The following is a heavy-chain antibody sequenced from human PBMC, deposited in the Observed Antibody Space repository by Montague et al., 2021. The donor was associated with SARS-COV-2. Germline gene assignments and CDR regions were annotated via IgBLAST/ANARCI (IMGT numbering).Heavy chain of an antibody. D-gene: IGHD5-12*01. CDR3: AGDRGRFWHFDL. CDR1: GGSISSCY. CDR2: IYYSGST. Sequence: SETLSLTCTVSGGSISSCYWNWIRQSPGKGLEWIGYIYYSGSTKXNPSFKSRVTMLVDTSKRQMSLRLNSVTAADTAVYYCAGDRGRFWHFDLWGRGTLVTVSS. J-gene: IGHJ2*01. V-gene: IGHV4-59*01.